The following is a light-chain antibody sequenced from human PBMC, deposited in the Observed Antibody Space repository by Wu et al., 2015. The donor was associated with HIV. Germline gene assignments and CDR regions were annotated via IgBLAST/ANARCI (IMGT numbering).Light chain of an antibody. Sequence: IVLTQSPGTLSLSPGERATLSCRASQSVSSDYLAWYQQKPGQAPRLLVYGASSRATGIPDRFSGSGSGTDFTLTISRLEPEDFAVYYCQQYGRSTATFGKGPRWKSN. J-gene: IGKJ1*01. CDR1: QSVSSDY. CDR2: GAS. V-gene: IGKV3-20*01. CDR3: QQYGRSTAT.